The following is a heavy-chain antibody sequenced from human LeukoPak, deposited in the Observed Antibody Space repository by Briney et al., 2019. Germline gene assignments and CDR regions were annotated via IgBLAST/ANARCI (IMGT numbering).Heavy chain of an antibody. V-gene: IGHV3-66*04. Sequence: GGSLRLSCAASGFTVSSNYMSWVRQAPGKGLEWVSLIYSGGSTYYADSVKGRFTISRDNSKNTLYLQMNSLRAEDTAVYYCARHLNYYLDYWGQGTLVTVSS. D-gene: IGHD3-10*01. J-gene: IGHJ4*02. CDR1: GFTVSSNY. CDR3: ARHLNYYLDY. CDR2: IYSGGST.